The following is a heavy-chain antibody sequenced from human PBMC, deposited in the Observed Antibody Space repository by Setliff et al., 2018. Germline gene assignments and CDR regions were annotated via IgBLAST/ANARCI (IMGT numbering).Heavy chain of an antibody. CDR3: AKERYFDWFFEN. V-gene: IGHV4-61*02. Sequence: SETLSLTCTVSGGSIRSGSFYWSWIRQSAEKGLEWIGRVHASGSPNYNPSFKGRVTISLDTSTNQFSLNLNSVTAADTAVYYCAKERYFDWFFENWGQGTLVTVS. J-gene: IGHJ4*02. CDR1: GGSIRSGSFY. D-gene: IGHD3-9*01. CDR2: VHASGSP.